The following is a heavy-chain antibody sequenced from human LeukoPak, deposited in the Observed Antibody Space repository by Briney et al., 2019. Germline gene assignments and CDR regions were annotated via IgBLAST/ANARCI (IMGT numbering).Heavy chain of an antibody. J-gene: IGHJ5*02. CDR3: AKGDILTGYYQNWFDP. Sequence: GGSLRLSCAASGLTFSSYAMSWVRQAPGKGLEWVSAISGSGVSTYYADSVKGRFTISRDNSKNTLYLQMNSLRAEDTAVYYCAKGDILTGYYQNWFDPWGQGTLVTVSS. CDR2: ISGSGVST. D-gene: IGHD3-9*01. CDR1: GLTFSSYA. V-gene: IGHV3-23*01.